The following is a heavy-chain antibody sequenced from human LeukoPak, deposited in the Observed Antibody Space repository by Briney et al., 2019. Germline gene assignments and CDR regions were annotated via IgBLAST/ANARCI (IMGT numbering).Heavy chain of an antibody. CDR1: GATFSTYA. Sequence: SGKLSCKPSGATFSTYAISWVREAPGQGLEWRGGIMRIFGTANFAQKFQGRVTITTAESTSTAYMELCILRSEDTGVYYCARGRYGSGSYPEFDPWGQGSLVTVSS. CDR3: ARGRYGSGSYPEFDP. CDR2: IMRIFGTA. J-gene: IGHJ5*02. D-gene: IGHD3-10*01. V-gene: IGHV1-69*05.